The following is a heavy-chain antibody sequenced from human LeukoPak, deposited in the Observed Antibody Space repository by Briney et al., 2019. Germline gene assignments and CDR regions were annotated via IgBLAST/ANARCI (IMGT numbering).Heavy chain of an antibody. CDR2: IYYTGTT. Sequence: SETLSLTCTVSGDPISYYYWSWVRQPPGKGLEWIGYIYYTGTTNYNPSLKSRVTISVDTSKNQFSLKLSSVTAADTAVYYCMRGGGYYRFDYWGQGTLVTASS. J-gene: IGHJ4*02. CDR3: MRGGGYYRFDY. V-gene: IGHV4-59*01. CDR1: GDPISYYY. D-gene: IGHD3-22*01.